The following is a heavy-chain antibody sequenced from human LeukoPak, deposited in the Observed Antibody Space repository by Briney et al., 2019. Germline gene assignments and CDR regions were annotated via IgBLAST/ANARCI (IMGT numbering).Heavy chain of an antibody. CDR3: ARDEWGHGASLDY. CDR1: GDSISSGNY. D-gene: IGHD7-27*01. V-gene: IGHV4-38-2*02. CDR2: IFHTGST. Sequence: SETLSLTCTVSGDSISSGNYWGWIRQPPGKGLEWIGSIFHTGSTYFNLSLKSRVTISVDTSKNQFSLKLSSVTAADTAVYYCARDEWGHGASLDYWGQGTLVTVSS. J-gene: IGHJ4*02.